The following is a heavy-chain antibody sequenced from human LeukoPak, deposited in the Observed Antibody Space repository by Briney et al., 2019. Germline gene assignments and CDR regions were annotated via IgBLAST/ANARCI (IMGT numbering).Heavy chain of an antibody. D-gene: IGHD3-22*01. CDR1: GFTFSSYW. CDR2: IKQDGSEK. V-gene: IGHV3-7*03. Sequence: GGSLRLSCAASGFTFSSYWMSWVRQAPGKGLEWVANIKQDGSEKYYVDSVKGRFTISRDNSKNSLYLQMNSLRAEDTALYYCAKGSSSSGANWFDPWGQGTLVTVSS. J-gene: IGHJ5*02. CDR3: AKGSSSSGANWFDP.